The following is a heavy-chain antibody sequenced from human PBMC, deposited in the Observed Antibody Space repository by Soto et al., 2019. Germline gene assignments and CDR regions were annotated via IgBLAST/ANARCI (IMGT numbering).Heavy chain of an antibody. J-gene: IGHJ4*02. Sequence: PSETLSLTCAVYGGSFSGYYWSWIRQPPGKGLEWIGEINHSGSTKYNPSIKSRVTISVDTSKNQFSLKLSSVTAADTAVYYCARLLPRYSSSTNFDYWGQGTLVTVSS. D-gene: IGHD6-6*01. CDR1: GGSFSGYY. CDR3: ARLLPRYSSSTNFDY. CDR2: INHSGST. V-gene: IGHV4-34*01.